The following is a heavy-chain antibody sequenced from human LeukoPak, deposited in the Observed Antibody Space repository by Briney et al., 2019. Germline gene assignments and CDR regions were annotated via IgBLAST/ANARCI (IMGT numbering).Heavy chain of an antibody. J-gene: IGHJ4*02. CDR1: GFTFSNFW. Sequence: GGSLRLSCTASGFTFSNFWMGWVRQAPGKGLEWVANIKQDETEKFYLGSVEGRFTISRDNAKNSLYLQMNSLRVEDTALYYCARESGIQLWYLDYWGQGTLVTVSS. CDR2: IKQDETEK. CDR3: ARESGIQLWYLDY. D-gene: IGHD5-18*01. V-gene: IGHV3-7*03.